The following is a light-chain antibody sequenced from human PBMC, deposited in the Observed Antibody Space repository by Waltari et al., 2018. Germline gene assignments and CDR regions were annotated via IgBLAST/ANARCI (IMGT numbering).Light chain of an antibody. Sequence: QSALTQPASVSGSPGQSITISCTGTSSDVGGYNYVSWYQQHPGKAPKRMIYDVSNRPSGVSNRFSGSTSGNTASLTISGLQAEDEADYYCSSYTSSSTPYVFGTGTKVTVL. CDR2: DVS. V-gene: IGLV2-14*01. CDR3: SSYTSSSTPYV. CDR1: SSDVGGYNY. J-gene: IGLJ1*01.